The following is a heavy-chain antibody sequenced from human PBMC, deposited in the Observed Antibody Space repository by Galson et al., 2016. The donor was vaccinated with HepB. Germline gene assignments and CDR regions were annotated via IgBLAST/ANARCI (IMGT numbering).Heavy chain of an antibody. D-gene: IGHD3-10*01. CDR3: ARGATSYGRYYYGLDL. CDR2: IPYDGSEN. V-gene: IGHV3-30*04. Sequence: SLRLXCAGSGXXFSXXXMHXXXQAPGKGLEWVAVIPYDGSENYYANPVKGRFTISRDNSKNTLYLQMNSLRPQDSAVYYCARGATSYGRYYYGLDLWGQGTTVSVSS. J-gene: IGHJ6*02. CDR1: GXXFSXXX.